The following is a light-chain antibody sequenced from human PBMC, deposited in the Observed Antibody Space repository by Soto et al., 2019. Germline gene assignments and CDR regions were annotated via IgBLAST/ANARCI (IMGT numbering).Light chain of an antibody. Sequence: DVVMTQSPLSLPVTLGQPASISCRSNQSLVHSDGIAYFSWFQQRPGRSPRRLIYKVSNRDSGVPDRFSGIGSGTDFALKISRVEAEDVGVYDRMQGTHWPITFGQGTRLEI. V-gene: IGKV2-30*02. J-gene: IGKJ5*01. CDR3: MQGTHWPIT. CDR2: KVS. CDR1: QSLVHSDGIAY.